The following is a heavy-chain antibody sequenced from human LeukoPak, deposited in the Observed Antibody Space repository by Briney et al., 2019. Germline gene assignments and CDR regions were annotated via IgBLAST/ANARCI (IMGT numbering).Heavy chain of an antibody. CDR2: TYYSRNT. D-gene: IGHD3-10*01. Sequence: SXTLSLTCTVSGGSITTYFWSWIRQPPGKGLEWIGYTYYSRNTNYNPSLKTRVTISLDTSKNQFSLKLSSVTAADTAVYYCARTLGDGSGTYFDYWGQGALVTVSS. J-gene: IGHJ4*02. V-gene: IGHV4-59*01. CDR1: GGSITTYF. CDR3: ARTLGDGSGTYFDY.